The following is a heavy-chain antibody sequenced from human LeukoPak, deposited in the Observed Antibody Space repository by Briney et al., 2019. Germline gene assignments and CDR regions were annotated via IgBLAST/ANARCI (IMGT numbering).Heavy chain of an antibody. Sequence: ASVKVSCKASGYTFTSYDINWVRQATGQGLEWMGWMNPNSGNTGYAQKFQGRVTITRNTSISTAYMELSSLRSEDTAVYYCARAPRITMLRGFIYWFDPWGQGALVTVSS. CDR1: GYTFTSYD. CDR3: ARAPRITMLRGFIYWFDP. J-gene: IGHJ5*02. D-gene: IGHD3-10*01. V-gene: IGHV1-8*03. CDR2: MNPNSGNT.